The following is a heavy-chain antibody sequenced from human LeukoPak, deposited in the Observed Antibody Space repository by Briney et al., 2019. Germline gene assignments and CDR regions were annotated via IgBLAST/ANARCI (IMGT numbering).Heavy chain of an antibody. D-gene: IGHD3-3*01. V-gene: IGHV4-34*01. J-gene: IGHJ5*02. CDR1: GGSFSGYY. CDR2: INHSGST. CDR3: ARVGAYYDFWSGSKRWFDP. Sequence: SETLSLTCAVYGGSFSGYYWSWLRQPPGKGLEWIGEINHSGSTNYNPSLKSRVTISVDTSKNQFSLKLSSVTAADTAVYYCARVGAYYDFWSGSKRWFDPWGQGTLVTVSS.